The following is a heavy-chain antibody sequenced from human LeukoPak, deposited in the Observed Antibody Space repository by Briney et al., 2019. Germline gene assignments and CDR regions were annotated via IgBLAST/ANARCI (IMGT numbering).Heavy chain of an antibody. CDR2: ISWNSGSI. D-gene: IGHD5-24*01. CDR1: GFTFDDYA. V-gene: IGHV3-9*01. CDR3: AKVGDRGDGYSPFDP. J-gene: IGHJ5*02. Sequence: PGGSLRLSCAASGFTFDDYAMHWVRQAPGKGLEWVSGISWNSGSIGYADSVKGRFTISRDNAKNSLYLQMNSLRAEDTALYYCAKVGDRGDGYSPFDPWGQGTLVTVSS.